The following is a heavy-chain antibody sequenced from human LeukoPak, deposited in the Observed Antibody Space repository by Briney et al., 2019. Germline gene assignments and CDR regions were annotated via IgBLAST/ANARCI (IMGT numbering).Heavy chain of an antibody. CDR3: ARTFGGVTVQIDY. Sequence: SETLSLTCTVSGGSISSYYWSWIRQPPGKGLEWIGSIYYSGSTYYNPSLKSRVTISVDTSKNQFSLKLTSVTAADTAVYYCARTFGGVTVQIDYWGQGTLVTVSS. J-gene: IGHJ4*02. V-gene: IGHV4-59*05. CDR2: IYYSGST. CDR1: GGSISSYY. D-gene: IGHD3-16*02.